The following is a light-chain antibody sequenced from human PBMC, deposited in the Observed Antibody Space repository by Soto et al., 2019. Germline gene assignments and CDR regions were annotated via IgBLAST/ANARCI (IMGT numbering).Light chain of an antibody. Sequence: DIVMAQSPDSLTVSLGERATINCRSSQSVLYTSNNKNYLAWYQQKPRQPPKLLIYWASTRESGVPDRFSGSGSGTDFTLSISSLQAEDVAVYYCQQYYRSPRTFGQGTKVDIK. CDR3: QQYYRSPRT. CDR1: QSVLYTSNNKNY. V-gene: IGKV4-1*01. J-gene: IGKJ1*01. CDR2: WAS.